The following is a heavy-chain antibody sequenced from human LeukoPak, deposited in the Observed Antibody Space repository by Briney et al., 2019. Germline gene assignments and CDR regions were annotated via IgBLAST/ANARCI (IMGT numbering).Heavy chain of an antibody. J-gene: IGHJ6*03. D-gene: IGHD2-2*01. CDR3: ARESIVVVSAATGEYYYYYMDV. CDR1: GFTFSSYW. CDR2: IKQDGSEK. Sequence: GGSLRLSCAASGFTFSSYWMSWVRQAPGKGLELVANIKQDGSEKYYVDSVKGRFTISRDNAKNSLYLQVNSLRAEDTAVYYCARESIVVVSAATGEYYYYYMDVWGKGTTVTVSS. V-gene: IGHV3-7*01.